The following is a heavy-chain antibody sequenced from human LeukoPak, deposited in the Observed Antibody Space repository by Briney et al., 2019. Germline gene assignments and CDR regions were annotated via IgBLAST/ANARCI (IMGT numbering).Heavy chain of an antibody. CDR3: AKIGPYYDILTGYYSPDYFDY. Sequence: PGGTLRLSCAASGFTFSSYGMSWVRQAPGKGLEWVSAISGSGGSTYYADSVKGRFTISRDNSKNTLYLQMNSLRAEDTAVYYCAKIGPYYDILTGYYSPDYFDYWGQGTLVTVSS. CDR2: ISGSGGST. V-gene: IGHV3-23*01. J-gene: IGHJ4*02. CDR1: GFTFSSYG. D-gene: IGHD3-9*01.